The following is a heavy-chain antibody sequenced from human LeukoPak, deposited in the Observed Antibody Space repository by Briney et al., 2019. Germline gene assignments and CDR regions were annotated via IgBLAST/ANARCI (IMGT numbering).Heavy chain of an antibody. CDR3: AKDGVVPAAFLGWY. D-gene: IGHD2-2*01. Sequence: PGRSLRLSCAASGLTFSSYAMSWVSQPPGEGMEWVSAISGSGASTNYADSVKGPFTISKENSKNTLYLQMDSLVVDDTAVYYCAKDGVVPAAFLGWYWGQGTLVTVSS. CDR2: ISGSGAST. V-gene: IGHV3-23*01. CDR1: GLTFSSYA. J-gene: IGHJ4*02.